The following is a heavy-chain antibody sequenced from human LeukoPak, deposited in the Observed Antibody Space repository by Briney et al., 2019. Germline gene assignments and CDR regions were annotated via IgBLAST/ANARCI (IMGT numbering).Heavy chain of an antibody. CDR3: ARVHYDSSGYYDDY. D-gene: IGHD3-22*01. V-gene: IGHV3-11*04. CDR1: GFTFSDYY. J-gene: IGHJ4*02. Sequence: PGGSLRLSCAASGFTFSDYYMSWLRQAPGKGLEWVSYISSSGSTIYYADSVKGRFTISRDNAKNSLYLQMNSLRAEDTAVYYRARVHYDSSGYYDDYWGQGTLVTVSS. CDR2: ISSSGSTI.